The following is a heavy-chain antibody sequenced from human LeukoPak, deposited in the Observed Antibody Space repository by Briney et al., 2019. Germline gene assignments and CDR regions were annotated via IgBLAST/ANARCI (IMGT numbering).Heavy chain of an antibody. CDR2: IIPIFGTA. CDR1: GGTFSSYA. Sequence: SVKVSCKASGGTFSSYAISWVRQAPGQGLEWMGRIIPIFGTANYAQKFQGRVTITTDESTNTAYMELSSLRSEDTALYYCATDSIGIAAAGALGWFDPWGQGTLVTVSS. V-gene: IGHV1-69*05. CDR3: ATDSIGIAAAGALGWFDP. D-gene: IGHD6-13*01. J-gene: IGHJ5*02.